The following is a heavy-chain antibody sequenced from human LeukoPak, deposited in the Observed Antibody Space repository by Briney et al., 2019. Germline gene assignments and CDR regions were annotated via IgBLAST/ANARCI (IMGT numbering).Heavy chain of an antibody. Sequence: PGRSLRLSCAASGFTFSSYGMHWVRQAPGKGLEWVAVISYDGSNKYYADSVKGRFTISRDNSKNTLYPQMNSLRAEDTAVYYCAKKEFGSGWLYYFDYWGQGTLVTVSS. CDR2: ISYDGSNK. V-gene: IGHV3-30*18. CDR3: AKKEFGSGWLYYFDY. J-gene: IGHJ4*02. CDR1: GFTFSSYG. D-gene: IGHD6-19*01.